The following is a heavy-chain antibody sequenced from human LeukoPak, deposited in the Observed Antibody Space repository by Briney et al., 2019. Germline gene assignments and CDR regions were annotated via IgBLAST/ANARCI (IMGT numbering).Heavy chain of an antibody. CDR3: AREGYCSSTSCYTGAYYYYYYMDV. D-gene: IGHD2-2*02. Sequence: GASVKVSCKASGYTFTSYGISWVRQAPGQGLEWMGWISAYNGNTNYAQKLQGRATMTTDTSTSTAYMELRSLRSDDTAVYYCAREGYCSSTSCYTGAYYYYYYMDVWGKGTTVTVSS. CDR1: GYTFTSYG. V-gene: IGHV1-18*01. J-gene: IGHJ6*03. CDR2: ISAYNGNT.